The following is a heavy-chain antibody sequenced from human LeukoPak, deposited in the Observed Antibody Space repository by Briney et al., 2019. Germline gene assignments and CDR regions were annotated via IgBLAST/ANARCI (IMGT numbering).Heavy chain of an antibody. Sequence: PGGSLRLSCAASGFTFSSYAMSWVRQARGKGLEWVSGISGSGGSTYYADSVKGRFTISRDNSKNTVYLQMNSLRAEDTAVYYCARAPNRAYYMDVWGKGTTVTVSS. CDR1: GFTFSSYA. J-gene: IGHJ6*03. V-gene: IGHV3-23*01. D-gene: IGHD7-27*01. CDR2: ISGSGGST. CDR3: ARAPNRAYYMDV.